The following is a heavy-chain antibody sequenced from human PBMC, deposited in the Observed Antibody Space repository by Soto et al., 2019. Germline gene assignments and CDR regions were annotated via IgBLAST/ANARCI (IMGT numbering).Heavy chain of an antibody. Sequence: QEQLVESGGGVVQPGRSLRLSCAASKFTFSSYGMHWVRQAPGKGLEWVAIISDDGSNKYYADSVKGRFPISRDNSKNTLYLQMNSLRAEDTAVYHCAKSLSGGTLRGAFDIWGQGTTVTVSS. V-gene: IGHV3-30*18. CDR1: KFTFSSYG. J-gene: IGHJ3*02. CDR3: AKSLSGGTLRGAFDI. D-gene: IGHD1-26*01. CDR2: ISDDGSNK.